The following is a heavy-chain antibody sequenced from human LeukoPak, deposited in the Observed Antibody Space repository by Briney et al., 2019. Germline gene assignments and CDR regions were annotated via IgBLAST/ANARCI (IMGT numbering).Heavy chain of an antibody. J-gene: IGHJ6*02. CDR1: GGSISSGGYY. D-gene: IGHD3-16*02. CDR2: IYYSGST. CDR3: ARDVSYPTLYYYYGMDV. Sequence: SQALSLTCTVSGGSISSGGYYWSWIRQHPGKGLEWIGYIYYSGSTYYNPSLKCRVTISVDTSKNQFSLKLSSVTAADTAVYYCARDVSYPTLYYYYGMDVWGQGTTVTVSS. V-gene: IGHV4-31*03.